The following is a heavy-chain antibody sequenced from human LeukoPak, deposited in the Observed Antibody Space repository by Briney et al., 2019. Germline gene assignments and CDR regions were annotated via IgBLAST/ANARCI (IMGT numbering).Heavy chain of an antibody. V-gene: IGHV3-30*02. J-gene: IGHJ4*02. CDR1: GFTFSSYA. CDR2: IRYDGRNK. CDR3: AKDLGDSGPTPDSDY. D-gene: IGHD1-26*01. Sequence: GGSLRLSCAASGFTFSSYAMHWVRQAPGKGLEWVAFIRYDGRNKYYADSVKGRFTISKDNSKNTLYLQMNSLRAEDTSVYYCAKDLGDSGPTPDSDYWGQGTLVTVSS.